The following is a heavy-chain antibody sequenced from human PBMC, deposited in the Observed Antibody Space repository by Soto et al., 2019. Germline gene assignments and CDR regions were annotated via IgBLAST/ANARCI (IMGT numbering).Heavy chain of an antibody. J-gene: IGHJ3*02. CDR3: ARMRVWFGDPDAFDI. CDR1: GYTFTGYY. V-gene: IGHV1-2*04. Sequence: GASVKVSCKASGYTFTGYYMHWVRQAPGQGLEWMGWINPNSGGTNYAQKFQGWVTMTRDTSISTAYMELSRLRSDDTAVYYCARMRVWFGDPDAFDIWGQGTMVTVSS. D-gene: IGHD3-10*01. CDR2: INPNSGGT.